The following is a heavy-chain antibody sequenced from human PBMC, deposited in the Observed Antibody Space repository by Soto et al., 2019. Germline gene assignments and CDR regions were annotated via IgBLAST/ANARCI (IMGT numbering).Heavy chain of an antibody. J-gene: IGHJ5*02. CDR2: ISAYNGNT. CDR3: ARSPRYYGSADNWFDP. D-gene: IGHD3-10*01. V-gene: IGHV1-18*04. Sequence: ASVKVSCKASGYTFTSYGISWVRQAPGQGLEWMGWISAYNGNTNYAQKLQGRVTMTTDTSTSTAYMELRSLRSDDTAVYYCARSPRYYGSADNWFDPWGQGTLVTVSS. CDR1: GYTFTSYG.